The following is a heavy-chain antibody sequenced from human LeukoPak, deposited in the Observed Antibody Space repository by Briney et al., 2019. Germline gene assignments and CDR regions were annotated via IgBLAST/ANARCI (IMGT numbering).Heavy chain of an antibody. CDR2: INHSGST. D-gene: IGHD2-2*01. CDR1: GGSFSGYY. Sequence: PSETLSLTCAVYGGSFSGYYWSWIRQPPGKGLEWIGEINHSGSTNYNPSLKSRVTISVDTSKNQFSLKLSSVTAADTAVYYCARVWPVVPAAIVYYGMDVWGQGTTVTVSS. CDR3: ARVWPVVPAAIVYYGMDV. J-gene: IGHJ6*02. V-gene: IGHV4-34*01.